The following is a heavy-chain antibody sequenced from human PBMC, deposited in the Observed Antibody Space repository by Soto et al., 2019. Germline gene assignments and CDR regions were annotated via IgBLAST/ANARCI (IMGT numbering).Heavy chain of an antibody. CDR2: IYPSDSDT. CDR1: GYSFTSYW. Sequence: ESLKLSCKGSGYSFTSYWIAWVRQMPGKGLELMGIIYPSDSDTRYRPSFQGQVTISADKSISSAYLQWSSLRASDTAMYYCARGGVSTRTFDYWGQGTPVTVSS. J-gene: IGHJ4*02. V-gene: IGHV5-51*01. D-gene: IGHD3-3*01. CDR3: ARGGVSTRTFDY.